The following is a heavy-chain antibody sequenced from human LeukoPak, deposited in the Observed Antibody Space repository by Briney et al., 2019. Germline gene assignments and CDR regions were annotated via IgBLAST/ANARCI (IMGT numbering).Heavy chain of an antibody. D-gene: IGHD2-2*01. CDR2: IYYSGST. Sequence: PSETLSLTCTVSGGSISSYYWSWIRQPPGKGLEWIGYIYYSGSTNYNPSLKSRVTISVDTSKIQFSLKLSSVTAADMAVYYCARAGCSSASCYPYYFDYWGQGTLVTVSS. CDR1: GGSISSYY. V-gene: IGHV4-59*01. J-gene: IGHJ4*02. CDR3: ARAGCSSASCYPYYFDY.